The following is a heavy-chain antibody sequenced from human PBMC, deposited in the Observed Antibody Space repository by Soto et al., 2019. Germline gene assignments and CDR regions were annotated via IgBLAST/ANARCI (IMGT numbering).Heavy chain of an antibody. CDR2: IWYDGSNK. CDR1: GFTFSSYG. J-gene: IGHJ4*02. D-gene: IGHD1-26*01. V-gene: IGHV3-33*01. Sequence: QVQLVESGGGVVQPGRSLRLSCAASGFTFSSYGMHWVRQAPGKGLEWVAVIWYDGSNKYYADSVKGRFTISRDNSKNTLYLQINSLRAEDTAVYYCATSPHSKWELPHGGGDYWGQGTLVTVSS. CDR3: ATSPHSKWELPHGGGDY.